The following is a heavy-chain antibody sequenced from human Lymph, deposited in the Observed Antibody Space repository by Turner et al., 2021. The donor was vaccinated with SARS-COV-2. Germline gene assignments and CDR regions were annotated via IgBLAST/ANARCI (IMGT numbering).Heavy chain of an antibody. CDR3: ARVVGGFGELGYYYYYGMDV. CDR2: ITPLLRIA. J-gene: IGHJ6*02. V-gene: IGHV1-69*10. D-gene: IGHD3-10*01. CDR1: GGTFSSYA. Sequence: QVQLVQSGAEVKKPGSSVKVSCKASGGTFSSYAISWVRQAPGQGLEGRGGITPLLRIATYAQKSQGRVTITAEKSTSTAYMELSSLRSEDTAVFYCARVVGGFGELGYYYYYGMDVWGQGTTVTVSS.